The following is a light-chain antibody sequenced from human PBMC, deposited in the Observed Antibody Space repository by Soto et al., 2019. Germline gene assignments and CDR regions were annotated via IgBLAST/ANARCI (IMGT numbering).Light chain of an antibody. CDR1: SSDVGSYNL. J-gene: IGLJ1*01. Sequence: QSVLTQPASVSGSPGQSITLSCTGTSSDVGSYNLVSWYQQHPGKAPKLMIYGVNKRPSGVSNRFSGSKSGNTASLTISGLQAEDEADYYCCSYAGISTFYVFGTGTKVTVL. CDR3: CSYAGISTFYV. CDR2: GVN. V-gene: IGLV2-23*02.